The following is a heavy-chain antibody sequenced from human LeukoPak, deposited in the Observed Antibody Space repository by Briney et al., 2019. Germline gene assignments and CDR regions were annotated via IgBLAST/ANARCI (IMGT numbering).Heavy chain of an antibody. V-gene: IGHV3-23*01. D-gene: IGHD3-10*01. J-gene: IGHJ4*02. CDR2: ISGSGGST. Sequence: PGGSLRLSCAASGFTFDDYGMSWVRHAPGKGLEWVSAISGSGGSTYYADSVKGRFTISRDNSKNTLYLQMNSLRAEDTAVYYCANLPLSPGYWGQGTLVTVSS. CDR3: ANLPLSPGY. CDR1: GFTFDDYG.